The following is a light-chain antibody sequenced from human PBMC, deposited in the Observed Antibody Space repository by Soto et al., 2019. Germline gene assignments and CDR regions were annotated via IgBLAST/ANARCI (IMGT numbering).Light chain of an antibody. J-gene: IGKJ1*01. V-gene: IGKV1-5*01. Sequence: DIQMTQSPSTLSASVGDRVTITCRASQSLSSWLAWYQQKPGKAPKVLIYDASSLESGVPSRFSGSGSGTEFTLTISSLQPADFATYYCQQYNSYPWTFGQGTRVEIK. CDR1: QSLSSW. CDR2: DAS. CDR3: QQYNSYPWT.